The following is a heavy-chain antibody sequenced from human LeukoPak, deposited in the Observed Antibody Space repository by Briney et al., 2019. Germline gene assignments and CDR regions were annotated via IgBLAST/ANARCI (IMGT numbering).Heavy chain of an antibody. CDR2: IGGRSGGT. CDR3: AKVFGSSLGGNDH. D-gene: IGHD6-13*01. CDR1: GFTFNKYA. J-gene: IGHJ4*02. Sequence: PGGSLRLSCAASGFTFNKYAMSWVRQAPGKGLEWVSTIGGRSGGTYYADSVKGRFTISRDNSKNTLYLQMNSLRAGDTAVYYCAKVFGSSLGGNDHWGQGTLVTVSS. V-gene: IGHV3-23*01.